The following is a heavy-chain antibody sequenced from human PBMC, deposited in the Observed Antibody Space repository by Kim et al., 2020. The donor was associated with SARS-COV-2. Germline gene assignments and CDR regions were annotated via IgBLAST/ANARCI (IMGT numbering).Heavy chain of an antibody. CDR1: GGTFSSYA. J-gene: IGHJ5*02. D-gene: IGHD6-13*01. V-gene: IGHV1-69*13. CDR2: IIPIFGTA. Sequence: SVKVSCKASGGTFSSYAISWVRQAPGQGLEWMGGIIPIFGTANYAQKFQGRVTITADESTSTAYMELSSLRSEDTAVYYCARDPERGQQLVRGDWFDPWGQGTLVTVSS. CDR3: ARDPERGQQLVRGDWFDP.